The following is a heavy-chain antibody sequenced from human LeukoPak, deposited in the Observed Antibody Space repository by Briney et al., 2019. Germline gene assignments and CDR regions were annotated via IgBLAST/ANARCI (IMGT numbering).Heavy chain of an antibody. Sequence: PGGSLRLSCAASGFTFSSYWMSWVRQAPGKGLEWVANIKQDGSEKYYVDSVKGRFTISRDNAKNSLYLQMNSLRAEDTAVYYCAKGGTNYYDSSGYYGYMDVWGKGTTVTISS. CDR3: AKGGTNYYDSSGYYGYMDV. V-gene: IGHV3-7*03. D-gene: IGHD3-22*01. J-gene: IGHJ6*03. CDR2: IKQDGSEK. CDR1: GFTFSSYW.